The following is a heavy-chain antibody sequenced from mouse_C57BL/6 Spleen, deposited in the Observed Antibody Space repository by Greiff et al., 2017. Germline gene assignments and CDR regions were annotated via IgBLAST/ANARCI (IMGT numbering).Heavy chain of an antibody. CDR3: ARRRGRLRLFYAMDY. CDR2: IDPSDSYT. CDR1: GYTFTSYW. J-gene: IGHJ4*01. V-gene: IGHV1-50*01. D-gene: IGHD3-2*02. Sequence: VQLQQPGAELVKPGASVKLSCKASGYTFTSYWMQWVKQRPGQGLEWIGEIDPSDSYTNYNQKFKGKATVTVDTSSSTAYMQLSSLTSEDSAVYYCARRRGRLRLFYAMDYWGQGTSVTVSS.